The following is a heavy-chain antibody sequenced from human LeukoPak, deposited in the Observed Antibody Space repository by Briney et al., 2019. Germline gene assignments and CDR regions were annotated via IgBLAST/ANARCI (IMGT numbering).Heavy chain of an antibody. CDR1: GGSISSSSYY. CDR3: ARARGGSGWIPRWFDP. V-gene: IGHV4-39*07. D-gene: IGHD6-19*01. J-gene: IGHJ5*02. CDR2: IYYSGST. Sequence: SETLSLTCTVSGGSISSSSYYWGWIRQPPGKGLEWIGSIYYSGSTYYNPSLKSRVTISVDTSENQFSLKLSSVTAADTAVYYCARARGGSGWIPRWFDPWGQGTLVTVSS.